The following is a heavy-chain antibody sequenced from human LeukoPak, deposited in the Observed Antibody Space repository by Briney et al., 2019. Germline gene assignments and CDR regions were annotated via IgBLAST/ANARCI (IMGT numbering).Heavy chain of an antibody. D-gene: IGHD3-22*01. CDR2: INPNSGGT. Sequence: ASVKVSCKASGYTFTSHYMHWVRRAPGQGLEWMGWINPNSGGTNYAQKFQGRVTMTRDTSISTAYMELSRLRSDDTAVYYCARRLRSGYYPFDYWGQGTLVTVSS. CDR1: GYTFTSHY. CDR3: ARRLRSGYYPFDY. J-gene: IGHJ4*02. V-gene: IGHV1-2*02.